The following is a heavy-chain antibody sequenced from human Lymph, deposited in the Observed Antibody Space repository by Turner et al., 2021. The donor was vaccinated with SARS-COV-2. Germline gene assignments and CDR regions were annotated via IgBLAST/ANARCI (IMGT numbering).Heavy chain of an antibody. CDR2: IIPILGIA. CDR3: ARGRLDSFGGGYYSWFDP. CDR1: GVTFSSYA. J-gene: IGHJ5*02. Sequence: QVQLVQPGAEVKKPGSSVKVSCKASGVTFSSYAINWVRQAPGQGLEWMGRIIPILGIANYAKKFQGRVTITADKSTSTAYMELSSLRSEDTAVYYCARGRLDSFGGGYYSWFDPWGQGTLVTVSS. D-gene: IGHD1-26*01. V-gene: IGHV1-69*04.